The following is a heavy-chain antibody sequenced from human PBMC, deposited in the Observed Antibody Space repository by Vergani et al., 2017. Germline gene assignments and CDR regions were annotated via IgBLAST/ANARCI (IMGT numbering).Heavy chain of an antibody. CDR2: ISAYNGNT. V-gene: IGHV1-18*01. J-gene: IGHJ4*02. Sequence: QVQLVQSGSELKKPGASVKVSCKASGYTFTSYGISWVRQAPGQGLEWMGWISAYNGNTNYAQKLQGRVTMTTDTSTSTAYMELRSLRSDDTAVYYCARDINYYDSSAGGANWGQGTLVTVSS. D-gene: IGHD3-22*01. CDR3: ARDINYYDSSAGGAN. CDR1: GYTFTSYG.